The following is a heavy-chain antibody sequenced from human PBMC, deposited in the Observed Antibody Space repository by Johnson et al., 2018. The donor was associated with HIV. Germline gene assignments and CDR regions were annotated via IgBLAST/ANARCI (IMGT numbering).Heavy chain of an antibody. CDR1: GFTFSSYA. J-gene: IGHJ3*02. D-gene: IGHD1-26*01. CDR3: AKDSGNYGDNAFDI. Sequence: VQLVESGGGLVQPGGSLRLSCAASGFTFSSYAMTWVRQAPGKGLEWVSTISGSGGSTYYIDSVKGQFIISRDNSRNTLYLQMNSLRAEDTAVYYCAKDSGNYGDNAFDIWGRGTMVTVSS. CDR2: ISGSGGST. V-gene: IGHV3-23*04.